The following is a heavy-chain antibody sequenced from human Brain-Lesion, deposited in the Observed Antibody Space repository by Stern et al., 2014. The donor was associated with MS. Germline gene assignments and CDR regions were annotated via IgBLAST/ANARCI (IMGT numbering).Heavy chain of an antibody. CDR2: IFNSVST. V-gene: IGHV4-61*02. CDR3: ARGRVVPGFQYYATDV. Sequence: QMQLVQSGPGLVKPSQTLSLSCTVSGGSISSGGYYWSWIRQPAGKGLEWIGRIFNSVSTSYTPSLKSRVTISIDPSKNQFSLRLNSMTAADTAVYYCARGRVVPGFQYYATDVWGQGTTVIVSS. CDR1: GGSISSGGYY. D-gene: IGHD2-2*01. J-gene: IGHJ6*02.